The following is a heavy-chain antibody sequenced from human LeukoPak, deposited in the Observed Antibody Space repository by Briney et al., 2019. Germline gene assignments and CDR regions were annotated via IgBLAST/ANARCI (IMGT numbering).Heavy chain of an antibody. J-gene: IGHJ3*02. CDR3: ARLTMVRGVRTEDDAFDI. CDR1: GYSFTSYW. Sequence: GESLKISCKGSGYSFTSYWIGWVRQMPGKGLEWMGIIYPGDSDTRYSPSFQGRVTISADKSISTAYLQWSSLKASDTAMYYCARLTMVRGVRTEDDAFDIWGQGTMVTVSS. V-gene: IGHV5-51*01. D-gene: IGHD3-10*01. CDR2: IYPGDSDT.